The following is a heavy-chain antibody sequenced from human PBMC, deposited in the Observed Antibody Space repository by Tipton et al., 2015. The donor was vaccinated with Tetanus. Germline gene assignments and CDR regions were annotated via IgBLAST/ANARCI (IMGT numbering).Heavy chain of an antibody. J-gene: IGHJ3*02. D-gene: IGHD1-20*01. CDR1: GFTFSSYP. CDR2: ISYDGSNK. CDR3: ARGPQYITGDAFDI. V-gene: IGHV3-30*04. Sequence: RSLRLSCAASGFTFSSYPMHWVRQAPGKGLEWVAVISYDGSNKYYADSVKGGFTISRDNSKNTLYLQMNSLRAEDTAVYYCARGPQYITGDAFDIWGQGTMVTVSS.